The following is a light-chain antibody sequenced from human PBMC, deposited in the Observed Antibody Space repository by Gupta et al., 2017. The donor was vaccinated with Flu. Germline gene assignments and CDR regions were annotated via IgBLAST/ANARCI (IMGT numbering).Light chain of an antibody. CDR1: QSINTW. Sequence: GDRVTITCRASQSINTWLAWYQQRPGKVPKLLIYKASSLESGVPSRFSGSGSGTEFTLTISSLQPDDFATYYCQHYNSYSWTFGQGTKVEI. V-gene: IGKV1-5*03. CDR2: KAS. J-gene: IGKJ1*01. CDR3: QHYNSYSWT.